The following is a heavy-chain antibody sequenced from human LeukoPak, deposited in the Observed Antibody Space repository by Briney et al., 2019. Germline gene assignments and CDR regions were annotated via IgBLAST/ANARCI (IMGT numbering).Heavy chain of an antibody. J-gene: IGHJ4*01. Sequence: PSETLSLTCSVSGASVNSSFYFWGWIRQPPGKGLEWIGSLFYSGSTYYSPSLKSRVTISKGSSGNQLSLISLKMTSVTAADTAVYYCARGFDNWGLEPWSPSPQ. CDR1: GASVNSSFYF. V-gene: IGHV4-39*07. CDR3: ARGFDN. CDR2: LFYSGST.